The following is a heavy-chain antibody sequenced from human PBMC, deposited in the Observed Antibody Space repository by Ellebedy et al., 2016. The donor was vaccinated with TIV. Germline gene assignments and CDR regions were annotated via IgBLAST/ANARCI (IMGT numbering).Heavy chain of an antibody. D-gene: IGHD6-6*01. CDR3: ANASSPELGYFDY. V-gene: IGHV3-9*03. CDR2: ISWNSGSI. Sequence: SLKISCAASGFTFDDYAMHWVRQAPGKGLEWVSGISWNSGSIGYADSVKGRFTISRDNAKNSLYLQMNRLTAEDMALYYCANASSPELGYFDYWGRGTLVTVSS. CDR1: GFTFDDYA. J-gene: IGHJ4*02.